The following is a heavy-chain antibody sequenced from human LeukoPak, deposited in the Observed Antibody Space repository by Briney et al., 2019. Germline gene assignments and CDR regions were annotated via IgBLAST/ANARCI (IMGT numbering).Heavy chain of an antibody. V-gene: IGHV4-61*02. CDR2: IYTSGST. J-gene: IGHJ4*02. D-gene: IGHD3-9*01. CDR3: ARAAWDYDILTGYWDDY. Sequence: SETLSLTCTVSGGSISSGNYYWSWIRQPAGKGLEWIGRIYTSGSTYYNPSLKSRVTISEDTSKNQFSLKLSSVTAADTAVYYCARAAWDYDILTGYWDDYWGQGTLVTVSS. CDR1: GGSISSGNYY.